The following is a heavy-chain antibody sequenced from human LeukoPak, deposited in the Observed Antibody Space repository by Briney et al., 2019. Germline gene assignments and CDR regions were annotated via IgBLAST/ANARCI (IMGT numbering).Heavy chain of an antibody. Sequence: GGSLRLSCAASGFTFNSFAMNWVRQAPGKGLEWVAVISYDGSNKYYADSVKGRFTISRDNSKNTLYLQMNSLRAEDTAVYYCARVDTAMVVFWGQGTLVTVSS. CDR1: GFTFNSFA. D-gene: IGHD5-18*01. CDR3: ARVDTAMVVF. J-gene: IGHJ4*02. V-gene: IGHV3-30*04. CDR2: ISYDGSNK.